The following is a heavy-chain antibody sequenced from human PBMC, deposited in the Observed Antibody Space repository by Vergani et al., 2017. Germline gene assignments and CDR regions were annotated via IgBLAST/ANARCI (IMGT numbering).Heavy chain of an antibody. CDR3: ASDYGGNLNAFDI. Sequence: QVQLQESGPGLVKPSETLSLTCTVSGGSISSYYWSLIRQPPGKGLEWIGYIYYSGSTNYNPSLKSRVTISVDTSKNQFSLKLSSVTAADTAVYYCASDYGGNLNAFDIWGQGTMVTVSS. CDR1: GGSISSYY. V-gene: IGHV4-59*01. CDR2: IYYSGST. D-gene: IGHD4-23*01. J-gene: IGHJ3*02.